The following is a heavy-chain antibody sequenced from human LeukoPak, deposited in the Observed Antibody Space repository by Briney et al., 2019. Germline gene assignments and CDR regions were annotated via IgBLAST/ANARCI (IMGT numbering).Heavy chain of an antibody. D-gene: IGHD3-22*01. CDR3: ARDSSGYYYEFDP. V-gene: IGHV4-31*03. CDR1: GGSISSGGYY. CDR2: IYYSGST. Sequence: SETLSLTCTVSGGSISSGGYYWSWIRQHPGKGLEWIGYIYYSGSTYYNPSLKSRVTISVDTSKNQFSLKLSSVTAADTAVYYCARDSSGYYYEFDPWGQGTLVTVSS. J-gene: IGHJ5*02.